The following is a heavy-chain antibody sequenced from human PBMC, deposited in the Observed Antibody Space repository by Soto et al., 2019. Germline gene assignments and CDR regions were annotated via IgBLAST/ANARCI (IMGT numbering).Heavy chain of an antibody. CDR3: AKAFYREEDGYNSFDY. D-gene: IGHD2-21*01. CDR2: IYTSGST. V-gene: IGHV4-4*07. J-gene: IGHJ4*02. Sequence: PSVTLAITCTVSGGSISSYYWSWIRQPAGKRLEWIGRIYTSGSTNYNPSLKSRVTMSVDTSKNQFSLKLSFVTAADTAVYYCAKAFYREEDGYNSFDYWGQGTQVTVSS. CDR1: GGSISSYY.